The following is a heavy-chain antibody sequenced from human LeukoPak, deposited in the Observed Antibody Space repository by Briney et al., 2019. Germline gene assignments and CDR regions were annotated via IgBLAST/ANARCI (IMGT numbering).Heavy chain of an antibody. V-gene: IGHV1-18*01. CDR3: ARALAQGGSFDLYYFDS. D-gene: IGHD3-9*01. CDR1: GYTSTSYG. Sequence: EASVKASCKTSGYTSTSYGISWVRQAPGQGLEWMGWTYNTYTHYAQTLRDRLTMTTDTSTSTSYMELRSLRSDDTAVYYCARALAQGGSFDLYYFDSWGQGSLVTVSS. J-gene: IGHJ4*02. CDR2: TYNTYT.